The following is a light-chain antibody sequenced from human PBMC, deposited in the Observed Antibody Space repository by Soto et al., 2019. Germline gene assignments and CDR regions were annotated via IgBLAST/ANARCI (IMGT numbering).Light chain of an antibody. V-gene: IGKV3-20*01. Sequence: ENVLPQPPGTLSLSPGERATLSCRASQTVISYLSWYQQRPGPAPRLLIYGASKRSTGIPDRFSGSGSGTDFTLTSSRLEPEDVALYYCQQYGTSPITFGQGTRLEIK. CDR2: GAS. J-gene: IGKJ5*01. CDR1: QTVISY. CDR3: QQYGTSPIT.